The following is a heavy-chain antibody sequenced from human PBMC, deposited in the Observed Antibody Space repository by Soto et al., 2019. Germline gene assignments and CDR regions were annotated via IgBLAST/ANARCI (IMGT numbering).Heavy chain of an antibody. V-gene: IGHV4-59*01. Sequence: KPSETLSLTCTVSGGSISSYYWSWIRQPPGKGLEWIGYIYYSGSTNYNPSLKSRVTISVDTSKNQFSLKLSSVTAADTAVYYCARDEGYCSGGSCYSGYAFDIWGQGTMVTVSS. D-gene: IGHD2-15*01. J-gene: IGHJ3*02. CDR1: GGSISSYY. CDR3: ARDEGYCSGGSCYSGYAFDI. CDR2: IYYSGST.